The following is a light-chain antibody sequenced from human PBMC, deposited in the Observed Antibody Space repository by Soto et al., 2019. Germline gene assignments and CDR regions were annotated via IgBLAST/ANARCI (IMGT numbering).Light chain of an antibody. V-gene: IGKV3-15*01. CDR2: GAS. CDR1: QSVSSN. CDR3: QQYINLWT. J-gene: IGKJ1*01. Sequence: EIVMTQSPATLSVSPVERATLSCRASQSVSSNLAWYQQKPGQSPRLLIYGASTRATGVPARFSGSGSGTEFTLTISSLQSEDFAVYYCQQYINLWTFGQGTKVDIK.